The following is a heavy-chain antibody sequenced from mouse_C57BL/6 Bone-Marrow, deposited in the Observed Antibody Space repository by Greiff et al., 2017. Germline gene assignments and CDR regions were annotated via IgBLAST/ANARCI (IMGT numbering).Heavy chain of an antibody. CDR1: GYTFTSYW. V-gene: IGHV1-50*01. CDR3: AREGYYGSSYYWYFDV. Sequence: QVQLQQPGAELVKPRASVKLSCKASGYTFTSYWMQWVKQRPGQGLEWIGEIDPSDSYTNYNQKFKGKATLTVDTSSSTAYMQLSSLTSEDSAVHYCAREGYYGSSYYWYFDVWGTGTTVTVSS. J-gene: IGHJ1*03. D-gene: IGHD1-1*01. CDR2: IDPSDSYT.